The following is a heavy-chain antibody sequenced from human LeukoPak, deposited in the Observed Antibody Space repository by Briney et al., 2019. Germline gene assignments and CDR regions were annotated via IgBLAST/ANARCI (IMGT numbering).Heavy chain of an antibody. CDR3: AKESGSRSYGAYFPH. Sequence: GGSLRLSCAASGFTFSHYGMQWVRQAPGKGLEWVAVISYDGSTKYYADSVKGRFTISRDNSKSTLYLQMNSLRAEDTAVYYCAKESGSRSYGAYFPHWGQGTLVTVSS. V-gene: IGHV3-30*18. CDR2: ISYDGSTK. J-gene: IGHJ1*01. CDR1: GFTFSHYG. D-gene: IGHD6-13*01.